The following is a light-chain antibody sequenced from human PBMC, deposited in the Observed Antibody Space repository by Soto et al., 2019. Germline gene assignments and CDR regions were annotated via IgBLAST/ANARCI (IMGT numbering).Light chain of an antibody. CDR2: EVS. CDR3: NSYAGSNNWV. V-gene: IGLV2-8*01. Sequence: QSALTQPASVSGSPGQSITISCTGTSSDVGGYNYVSWYQQHPGKAPKLMIYEVSKRPSGVPDRFSGSKSGNTASLTVSGLQAEDEADYYCNSYAGSNNWVFGGETQLTVL. CDR1: SSDVGGYNY. J-gene: IGLJ3*02.